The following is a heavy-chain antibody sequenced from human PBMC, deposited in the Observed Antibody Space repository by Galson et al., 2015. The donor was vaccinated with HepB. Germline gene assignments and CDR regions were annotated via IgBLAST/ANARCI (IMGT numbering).Heavy chain of an antibody. D-gene: IGHD6-19*01. CDR2: ISSSSSYI. Sequence: SLRLSCAASGFTFSSYSMNWVRQAPGKGLEWVSSISSSSSYIYYADSVKGRFTISRDNAKNSLYLQMNSLRAEDTAVYYCARDPNTGYSSGWYNDYWGQGTLVTVSS. J-gene: IGHJ4*02. CDR1: GFTFSSYS. V-gene: IGHV3-21*01. CDR3: ARDPNTGYSSGWYNDY.